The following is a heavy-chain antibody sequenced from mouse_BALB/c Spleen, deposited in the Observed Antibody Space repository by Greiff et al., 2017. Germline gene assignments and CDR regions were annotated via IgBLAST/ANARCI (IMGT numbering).Heavy chain of an antibody. CDR1: GYTFTDYW. CDR2: IDTSDSYT. J-gene: IGHJ1*01. Sequence: QVQLQQPGAELVMPGASVKMSCKASGYTFTDYWMHWVKQRPGQGLEWIGAIDTSDSYTSYNQKFKGKATLTVDESSSPAYMQLSSLTSEDSAVYYCARGEGDYWYFDVWGAGTTVTVSS. V-gene: IGHV1-69*01. CDR3: ARGEGDYWYFDV. D-gene: IGHD2-4*01.